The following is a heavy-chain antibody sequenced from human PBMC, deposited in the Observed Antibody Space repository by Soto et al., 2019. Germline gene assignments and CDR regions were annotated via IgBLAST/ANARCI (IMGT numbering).Heavy chain of an antibody. CDR2: ISGGGNSR. CDR3: ASTWSGYYYFDS. Sequence: GGSLRLSCAASGFTFSSYAMSWVRQAPGKGLEWVSAISGGGNSRYYGDSVKGRFTISRDNSKNTLYLQMNSLRAEETAVYYCASTWSGYYYFDSWGQGTLVTVSS. V-gene: IGHV3-23*01. D-gene: IGHD3-3*01. J-gene: IGHJ4*02. CDR1: GFTFSSYA.